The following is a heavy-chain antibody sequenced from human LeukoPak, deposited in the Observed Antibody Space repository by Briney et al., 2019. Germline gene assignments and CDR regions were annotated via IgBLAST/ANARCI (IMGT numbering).Heavy chain of an antibody. J-gene: IGHJ4*02. CDR2: IYYSGST. D-gene: IGHD3-22*01. CDR3: ARAYPVVATTPGLFDY. CDR1: GGSISSGGYY. V-gene: IGHV4-31*03. Sequence: SQTLSLTCTVSGGSISSGGYYWSWLRQHPGKGLEWIGYIYYSGSTYYNPSLKSRVTISVDTSKNQFSLKLSSVTAADTAVYYCARAYPVVATTPGLFDYWGQGTLVTVSS.